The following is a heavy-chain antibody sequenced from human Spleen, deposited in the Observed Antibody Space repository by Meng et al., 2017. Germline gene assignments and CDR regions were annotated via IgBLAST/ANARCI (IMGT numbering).Heavy chain of an antibody. Sequence: QVQLQQWGAGLLKPSETLSLTCGVCAGSFSDYYWSWIRQPPGKGLEWIGEINRSGSTTYNPSLKSRVTISVDTSKNQFSLKLSSVTAADTAVYYCAREIAVAAHYYWYFDLWGRGTLVTVSS. CDR1: AGSFSDYY. D-gene: IGHD6-19*01. V-gene: IGHV4-34*02. CDR3: AREIAVAAHYYWYFDL. CDR2: INRSGST. J-gene: IGHJ2*01.